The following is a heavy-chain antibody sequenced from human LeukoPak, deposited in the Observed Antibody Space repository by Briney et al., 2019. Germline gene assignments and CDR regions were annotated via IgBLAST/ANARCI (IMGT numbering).Heavy chain of an antibody. CDR3: AKPLGGSYLFDR. Sequence: GGSPRLSCAASGFTFSSYAMTWVRRAPGKGLEWVSTIEVGGAITHYAASVKGRFTISRDTSKKILYLQMDSLRPEDTAVYYCAKPLGGSYLFDRWGQGTLVTVSS. J-gene: IGHJ4*02. CDR1: GFTFSSYA. CDR2: IEVGGAIT. D-gene: IGHD1-26*01. V-gene: IGHV3-23*01.